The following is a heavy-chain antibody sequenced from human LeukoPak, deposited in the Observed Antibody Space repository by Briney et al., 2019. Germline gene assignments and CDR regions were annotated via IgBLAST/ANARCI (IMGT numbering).Heavy chain of an antibody. CDR1: GVSISSSNSY. V-gene: IGHV4-39*07. D-gene: IGHD1-26*01. CDR2: IYHSGST. J-gene: IGHJ4*02. Sequence: SETLSLTCTVSGVSISSSNSYWGWIRQPPGKGLEWIGSIYHSGSTYYNPSLKSRVTISVDTSKNQFSLKLSSVTAADTAVYYCASFVGATDYWGQGTLVTVSS. CDR3: ASFVGATDY.